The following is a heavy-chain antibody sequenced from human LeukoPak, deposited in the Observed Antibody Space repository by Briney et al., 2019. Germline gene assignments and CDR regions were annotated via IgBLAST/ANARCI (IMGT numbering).Heavy chain of an antibody. D-gene: IGHD1-26*01. J-gene: IGHJ5*02. CDR3: ATDQVVGSTRYSWFDP. Sequence: TSETLSLTCAVSGGSISSSNWWSWVRQPPGKGLEWIGEIYHSGSTNYNPSLKSRVTISVDKSKNQFSLKLTSVTAADTAVYYCATDQVVGSTRYSWFDPWGQGTLVTVSS. CDR1: GGSISSSNW. CDR2: IYHSGST. V-gene: IGHV4-4*02.